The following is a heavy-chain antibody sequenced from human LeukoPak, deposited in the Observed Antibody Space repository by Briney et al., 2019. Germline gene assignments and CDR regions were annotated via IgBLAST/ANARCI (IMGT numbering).Heavy chain of an antibody. J-gene: IGHJ4*02. CDR2: ISGSGGST. V-gene: IGHV3-23*01. CDR1: GFTFSSYA. CDR3: ARDRGSSSWYFDY. D-gene: IGHD6-13*01. Sequence: AGGSLRLSCAASGFTFSSYAMTWVRQAPGKGLEWVSGISGSGGSTYYADSVKGRFTISRDNSKNTLHLQMNSLRAEDTAVYYCARDRGSSSWYFDYWGQGTLVTVSS.